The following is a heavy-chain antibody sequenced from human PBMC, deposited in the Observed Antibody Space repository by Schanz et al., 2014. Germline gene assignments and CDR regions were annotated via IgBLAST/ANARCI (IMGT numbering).Heavy chain of an antibody. CDR1: GFIVRSNY. CDR3: AKDGPGGSGSYSADGGMDV. V-gene: IGHV3-7*03. CDR2: IKKDGSEK. Sequence: EVQLVESGGGLVQPGGSLRLSCAVSGFIVRSNYMTWVRQAPGKGLEWVANIKKDGSEKYYVDSVKGRFTISRDNAKNSLYLQMNSLRAEDTAVYYCAKDGPGGSGSYSADGGMDVWGQGTTVTV. J-gene: IGHJ6*02. D-gene: IGHD3-10*01.